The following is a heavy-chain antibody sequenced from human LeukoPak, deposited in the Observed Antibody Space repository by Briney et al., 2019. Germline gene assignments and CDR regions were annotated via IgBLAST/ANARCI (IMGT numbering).Heavy chain of an antibody. CDR3: ARKTPRFGDYDY. V-gene: IGHV3-66*01. CDR1: GFTVSSSY. Sequence: GGSLRLSCAASGFTVSSSYMSWVHQAAGKGLEWVSLIYSAGSTYYADSVKRRFTISRDNSKNTLYLQMNNLRAEDTAVYYCARKTPRFGDYDYWGQGTLVTVSS. D-gene: IGHD2-15*01. CDR2: IYSAGST. J-gene: IGHJ4*02.